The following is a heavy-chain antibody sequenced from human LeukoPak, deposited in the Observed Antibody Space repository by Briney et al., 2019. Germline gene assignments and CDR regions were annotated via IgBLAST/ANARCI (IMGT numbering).Heavy chain of an antibody. Sequence: SETLSLTCAVYGGSFSGYYWSWIRQPPGKGLEWIGEINHSGSTNYNPSLKSRVTISVDTSKNQFSLKLSSVTAADTAVYYCARGGQSGSYDYWGQGTLVTVSS. CDR3: ARGGQSGSYDY. CDR2: INHSGST. V-gene: IGHV4-34*01. D-gene: IGHD1-26*01. CDR1: GGSFSGYY. J-gene: IGHJ4*02.